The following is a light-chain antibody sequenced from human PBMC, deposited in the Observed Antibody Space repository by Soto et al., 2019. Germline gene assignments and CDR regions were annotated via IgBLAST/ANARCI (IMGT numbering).Light chain of an antibody. Sequence: EIVMTQSPATLSVSPGERATLSCRASQSVSTNLAWYQQKPGQAPRLLIYGASTRATGIPARFSDSGSETEFTLTISSLESEDFAVYYCQQRSNWRWTFGQGTKVDIK. J-gene: IGKJ1*01. CDR2: GAS. CDR1: QSVSTN. CDR3: QQRSNWRWT. V-gene: IGKV3-15*01.